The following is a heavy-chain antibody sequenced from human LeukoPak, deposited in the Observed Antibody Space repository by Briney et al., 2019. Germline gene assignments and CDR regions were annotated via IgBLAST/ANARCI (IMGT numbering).Heavy chain of an antibody. CDR1: GFSFSDYS. Sequence: GGSLRLSCAASGFSFSDYSMNWVRQTPGKGLEWVASINIANYIYYADSVKGRFTISRDNAKNSLYLQMNGLRAEDTAVYYCARGGGFCYGRSCRWFDSWGQGTPVTVSS. D-gene: IGHD2-2*03. CDR3: ARGGGFCYGRSCRWFDS. CDR2: INIANYI. V-gene: IGHV3-21*01. J-gene: IGHJ5*01.